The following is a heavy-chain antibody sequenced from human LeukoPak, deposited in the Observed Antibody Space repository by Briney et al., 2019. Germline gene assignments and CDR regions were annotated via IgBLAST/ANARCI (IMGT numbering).Heavy chain of an antibody. D-gene: IGHD3-22*01. V-gene: IGHV3-30*03. Sequence: GGSLRLSCAASGFTFSSYGMHWVRQAPGKGLEWVAVISRDGSNKYYADSVKGRFTISRDNSKNTLYLQMNSLRTEDTAVYYCFAGYYDSSGSYFDYWGQGTLVTVSS. CDR3: FAGYYDSSGSYFDY. CDR2: ISRDGSNK. J-gene: IGHJ4*02. CDR1: GFTFSSYG.